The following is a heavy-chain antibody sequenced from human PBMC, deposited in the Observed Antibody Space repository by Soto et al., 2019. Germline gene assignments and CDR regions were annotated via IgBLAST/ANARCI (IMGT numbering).Heavy chain of an antibody. CDR2: VTTDGVRT. Sequence: GSLRLSCAASGFTFRIYAMTWVRQAAGKGLEWVSSVTTDGVRTYFADSVKGRFTISRDNSKSTLYLQMNSLRAEDTAVYYYAKSPRPMAAAKKYGMDAWGQGTTVTVSS. CDR3: AKSPRPMAAAKKYGMDA. V-gene: IGHV3-23*01. CDR1: GFTFRIYA. D-gene: IGHD6-25*01. J-gene: IGHJ6*02.